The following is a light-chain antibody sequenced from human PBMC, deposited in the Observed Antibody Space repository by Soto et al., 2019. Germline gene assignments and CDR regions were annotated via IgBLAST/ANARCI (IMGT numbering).Light chain of an antibody. Sequence: QSVLTQPPSVSAAPGQKVTISCSGSTSNIGNNYVSWYQHLPGAAPKLLIYDYNRRPSGIPDRFSGSRSGTLATLCITGLQTGDEADYYCATWDSSLRAYVFGAGTKVTVL. V-gene: IGLV1-51*01. CDR1: TSNIGNNY. CDR2: DYN. J-gene: IGLJ1*01. CDR3: ATWDSSLRAYV.